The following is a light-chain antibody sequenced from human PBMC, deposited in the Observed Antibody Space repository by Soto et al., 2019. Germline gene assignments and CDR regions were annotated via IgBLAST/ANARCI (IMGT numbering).Light chain of an antibody. V-gene: IGKV1-27*01. CDR1: QDIRVY. CDR3: QKFNTAPLT. CDR2: SAS. Sequence: DIQMTQSPSSLSASVGDRVTITCRASQDIRVYLALYQQKPGKVHKLLIYSASTLQSGVPSRFSGSGSGTYFTLTISSLQPEDVATYYCQKFNTAPLTFGQGPRLKIK. J-gene: IGKJ5*01.